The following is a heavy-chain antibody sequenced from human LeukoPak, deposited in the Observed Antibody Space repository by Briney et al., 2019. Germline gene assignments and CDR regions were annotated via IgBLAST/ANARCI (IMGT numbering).Heavy chain of an antibody. D-gene: IGHD3-10*01. CDR2: MNPNSGNT. Sequence: ASVKVSCKASGYTFTSYDINWVRQATGQGLEWMGWMNPNSGNTGYAQKFQGRVTMTRNTSISTAYMELSSLRSEDTAVYYCARWITMVRGVTNDAFDIWGQGTMVTVS. J-gene: IGHJ3*02. CDR3: ARWITMVRGVTNDAFDI. V-gene: IGHV1-8*01. CDR1: GYTFTSYD.